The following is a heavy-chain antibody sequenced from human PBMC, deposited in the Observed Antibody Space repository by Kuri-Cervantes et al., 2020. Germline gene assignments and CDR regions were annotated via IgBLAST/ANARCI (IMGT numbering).Heavy chain of an antibody. J-gene: IGHJ5*02. CDR2: ISSSGSNI. CDR1: GFTFSDYY. Sequence: GESLKISCAASGFTFSDYYMSWIRQAPAQGLEWVSSISSSGSNIYYADSVRGRFTISRDNAKNSLYLQMNSLRAEDTALYYCARAAAGHGEFIRFDPWGQGTLVTVSS. D-gene: IGHD3-10*01. CDR3: ARAAAGHGEFIRFDP. V-gene: IGHV3-11*01.